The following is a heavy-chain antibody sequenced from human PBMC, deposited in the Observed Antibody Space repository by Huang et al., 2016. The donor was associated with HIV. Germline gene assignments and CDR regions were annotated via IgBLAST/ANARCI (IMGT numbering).Heavy chain of an antibody. D-gene: IGHD1-7*01. CDR1: TFTFGAYW. V-gene: IGHV3-7*01. J-gene: IGHJ6*02. Sequence: VESGGRSVQPGGSIKLSCVGSTFTFGAYWMSWVRQPPGNGLELLDNIKQDECEKYYVDSVKGRFNISRDNARKVLFLEMDDLRVEDTAIYFCATKTAGMDIWGQGTTVTVSS. CDR3: ATKTAGMDI. CDR2: IKQDECEK.